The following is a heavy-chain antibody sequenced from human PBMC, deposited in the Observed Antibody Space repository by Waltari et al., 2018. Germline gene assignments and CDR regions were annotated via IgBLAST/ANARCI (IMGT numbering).Heavy chain of an antibody. Sequence: QVQLQESGPGLVKPSETLSLTCTVSGGSISSYYWSWIRQLPGKGLEWVWYSYYSGSTNYNPSLKSRVTISVDTSKNQFSRKLSSVTAADTAVYYCASVYPEWLGLDVWGKGTTVTVSS. V-gene: IGHV4-59*01. CDR1: GGSISSYY. CDR3: ASVYPEWLGLDV. CDR2: SYYSGST. D-gene: IGHD3-3*01. J-gene: IGHJ6*04.